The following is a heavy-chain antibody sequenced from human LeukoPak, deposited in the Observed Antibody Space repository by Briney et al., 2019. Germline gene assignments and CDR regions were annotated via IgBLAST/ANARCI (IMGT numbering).Heavy chain of an antibody. J-gene: IGHJ4*02. CDR3: TKGLGTSGYHDY. CDR2: ISDSGDRT. Sequence: GGSLRLSCAASGFPFSNYAMTWVRQAPGKGLGRVSGISDSGDRTYYADSVKGRFTISRDNSKNMPYLQMTSLRVEDTALYYCTKGLGTSGYHDYWGQGTLVTVSS. V-gene: IGHV3-23*01. CDR1: GFPFSNYA. D-gene: IGHD3-22*01.